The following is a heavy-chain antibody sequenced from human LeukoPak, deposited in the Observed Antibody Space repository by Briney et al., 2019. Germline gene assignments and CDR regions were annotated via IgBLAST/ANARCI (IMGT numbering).Heavy chain of an antibody. Sequence: QSGGSLRLSCAASGFTVSSNYMSWVRQGPGKGLECVSVISNDGDTYYADSVKGRFTISRDNAKNSLYLQMNSLRAEDTAVYYCAELGITMIGGVWGKGTTVTISS. CDR2: ISNDGDT. CDR3: AELGITMIGGV. D-gene: IGHD3-10*02. CDR1: GFTVSSNY. J-gene: IGHJ6*03. V-gene: IGHV3-66*01.